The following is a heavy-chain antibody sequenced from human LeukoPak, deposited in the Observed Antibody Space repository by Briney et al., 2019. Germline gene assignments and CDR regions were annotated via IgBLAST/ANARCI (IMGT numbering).Heavy chain of an antibody. Sequence: SQTLSLTCTVSGDSISIGDYYWSWIRQPAGKGLVWIGRISSSGSTNYNPSLNSRVTISVDTPKNQFSLKLSSVTAADTAVYFCARGPYSYDSSGAFDIWGQGTMVTVSS. V-gene: IGHV4-61*02. J-gene: IGHJ3*02. CDR3: ARGPYSYDSSGAFDI. CDR1: GDSISIGDYY. D-gene: IGHD3-22*01. CDR2: ISSSGST.